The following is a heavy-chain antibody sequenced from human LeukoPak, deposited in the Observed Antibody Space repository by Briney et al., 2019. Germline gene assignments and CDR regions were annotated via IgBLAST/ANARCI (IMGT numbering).Heavy chain of an antibody. CDR3: ARGSQGYYGSGNAFDI. J-gene: IGHJ3*02. V-gene: IGHV4-30-2*01. Sequence: SETLSLTCAVSGGSISRGGYSWSWIRQPPGKGLEWIGYIYHSGSTYYNPSLKSRVTISVDRSKNQFSLKLSSVTAADTAVYYCARGSQGYYGSGNAFDIWGQGTMVTVSS. CDR1: GGSISRGGYS. CDR2: IYHSGST. D-gene: IGHD3-10*01.